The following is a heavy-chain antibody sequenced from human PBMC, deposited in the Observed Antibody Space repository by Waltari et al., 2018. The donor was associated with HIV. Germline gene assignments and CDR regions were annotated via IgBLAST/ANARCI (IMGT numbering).Heavy chain of an antibody. D-gene: IGHD4-17*01. CDR1: GGSFSGYG. V-gene: IGHV1-69*13. J-gene: IGHJ4*02. Sequence: VQLVQSGAEVKKPGSSVKVSCKASGGSFSGYGISWVRQAPGQGLEWMGEIIPMFATADFTQRFQGRGTITADESTGSAYMELTGLLPEDTAVYYCATGSYGDYGGFDFWGQGTLVTVSS. CDR2: IIPMFATA. CDR3: ATGSYGDYGGFDF.